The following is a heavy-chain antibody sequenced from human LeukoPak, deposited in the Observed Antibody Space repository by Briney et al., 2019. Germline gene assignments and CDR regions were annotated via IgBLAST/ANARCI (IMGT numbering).Heavy chain of an antibody. V-gene: IGHV1-18*01. CDR2: ISAYNGNT. J-gene: IGHJ4*02. Sequence: ASVKVSCKASGYTFTSYGISWARQAPGQGLEWMGWISAYNGNTNYARKLQGRVTMTTDTSTSTAYMELRSLRSDDTAVYYCAIKNLKPSYSSSLDFDYWGQGTLVTVSS. CDR3: AIKNLKPSYSSSLDFDY. CDR1: GYTFTSYG. D-gene: IGHD6-13*01.